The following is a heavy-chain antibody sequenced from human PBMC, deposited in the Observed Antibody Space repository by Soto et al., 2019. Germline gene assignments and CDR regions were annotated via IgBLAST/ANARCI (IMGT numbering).Heavy chain of an antibody. CDR2: IWYDGTQK. Sequence: PGGSLRLSCEASGFTFNTYSMHWVRQPPGKGLEWLAAIWYDGTQKYYADSVKGRFIISRDNSKKTLYLEMNSLRAEDTAVYYCARDGGTPVNGLWQFDSWGQGTLVTVSS. CDR1: GFTFNTYS. J-gene: IGHJ4*02. D-gene: IGHD4-17*01. V-gene: IGHV3-33*01. CDR3: ARDGGTPVNGLWQFDS.